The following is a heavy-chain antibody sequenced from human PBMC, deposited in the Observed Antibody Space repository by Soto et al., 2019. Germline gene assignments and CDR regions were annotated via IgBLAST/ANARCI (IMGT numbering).Heavy chain of an antibody. CDR1: GGSFSGYY. CDR3: ARGYYDFWSGLYYYYYYMDV. CDR2: INHSGST. D-gene: IGHD3-3*01. V-gene: IGHV4-34*01. Sequence: SETLSLTCAVYGGSFSGYYWSWIRQPPGKGLEWIGEINHSGSTNYNPSLKSRVTISVDTSKNQFSLKLSSVTAADTAVYYCARGYYDFWSGLYYYYYYMDVWGKGTTVTVSS. J-gene: IGHJ6*03.